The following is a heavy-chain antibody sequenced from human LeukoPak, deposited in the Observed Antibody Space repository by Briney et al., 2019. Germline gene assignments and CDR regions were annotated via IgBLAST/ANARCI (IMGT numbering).Heavy chain of an antibody. CDR3: VRESWVQLC. J-gene: IGHJ4*02. D-gene: IGHD5-18*01. CDR1: GFTFSSYE. Sequence: GGSLRLSCAASGFTFSSYEMNWVRQAPGKGLEWVSYISSSGSTIYYADSVKGRFTISRDNAKNSLYLQMNSLRAEDTAVYYCVRESWVQLCWGQGTLVTVSS. V-gene: IGHV3-48*03. CDR2: ISSSGSTI.